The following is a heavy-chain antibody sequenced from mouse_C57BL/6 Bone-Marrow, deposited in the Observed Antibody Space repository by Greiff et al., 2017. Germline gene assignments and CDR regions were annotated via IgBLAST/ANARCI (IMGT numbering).Heavy chain of an antibody. CDR1: GFSFNTYA. Sequence: EVQLQESGGGLVQPKGSLKLSCAASGFSFNTYAMNWVRQAPGKGLEWVARISSKSNNYATYYADTVKDRFTISRDDSESMIYLQMNNLKTEDTAMYYCVRHGGNWGFAYWGQGTLVTVSA. V-gene: IGHV10-1*01. D-gene: IGHD4-1*01. CDR2: ISSKSNNYAT. J-gene: IGHJ3*01. CDR3: VRHGGNWGFAY.